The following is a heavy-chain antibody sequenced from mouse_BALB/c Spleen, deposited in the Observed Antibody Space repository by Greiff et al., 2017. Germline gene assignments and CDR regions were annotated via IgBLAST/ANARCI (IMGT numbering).Heavy chain of an antibody. D-gene: IGHD2-4*01. V-gene: IGHV2-6-5*01. Sequence: QVQLQQSGPGLVAPSQSLSITCTVSGFSLTDYGVSWIRQPPGKGLEWLGVIWGGGSTYYNSALKSRLSISKDNSKSQVFLKMNSLQTDDTAMYYCAKQIYYDYDEGSAMDYWGQGTSVTVSS. J-gene: IGHJ4*01. CDR2: IWGGGST. CDR1: GFSLTDYG. CDR3: AKQIYYDYDEGSAMDY.